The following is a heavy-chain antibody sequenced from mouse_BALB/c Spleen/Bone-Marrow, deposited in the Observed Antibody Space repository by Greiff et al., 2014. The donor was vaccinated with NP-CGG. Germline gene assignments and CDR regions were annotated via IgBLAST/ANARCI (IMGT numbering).Heavy chain of an antibody. CDR1: GFSIKDTY. V-gene: IGHV14-3*02. CDR2: IDPANGNT. Sequence: EVQLQQSGAELVKPGASVKLSRTASGFSIKDTYMHWVKQRPEQGLEWIGRIDPANGNTKYDPKFQGKATITADTSSNTAYLQLSSLTSEDTAVYYCAIYYYGSSGFAYWGQGTLVTVSA. CDR3: AIYYYGSSGFAY. J-gene: IGHJ3*01. D-gene: IGHD1-1*01.